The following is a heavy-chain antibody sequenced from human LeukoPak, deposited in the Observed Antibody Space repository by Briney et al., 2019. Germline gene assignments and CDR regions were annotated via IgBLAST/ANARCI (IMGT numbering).Heavy chain of an antibody. CDR1: GGTFSSYA. CDR3: ARLRGSYYPYFDY. J-gene: IGHJ4*02. CDR2: IIPTFGTA. Sequence: ASVKASCKASGGTFSSYAISWVRQAPGQGLEWMGGIIPTFGTANYAQKFQGRVTITTDESTSTAYMELSSLRSEDTAVYYCARLRGSYYPYFDYWGQGTLVTVSS. D-gene: IGHD1-26*01. V-gene: IGHV1-69*05.